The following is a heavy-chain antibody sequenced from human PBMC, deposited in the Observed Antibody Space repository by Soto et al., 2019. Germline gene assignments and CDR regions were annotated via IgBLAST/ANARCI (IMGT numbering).Heavy chain of an antibody. Sequence: GGSLRLSCAASGFTFSIYSMNWVRQAPGKGLEWVSSISSSSSFIYYADSVKGRFTISRDNAKNSLYLQMNSLRAEDTAVYYCARVFGQLVRDAFDIWGQGTLVTVS. CDR2: ISSSSSFI. J-gene: IGHJ3*02. CDR3: ARVFGQLVRDAFDI. D-gene: IGHD6-6*01. CDR1: GFTFSIYS. V-gene: IGHV3-21*01.